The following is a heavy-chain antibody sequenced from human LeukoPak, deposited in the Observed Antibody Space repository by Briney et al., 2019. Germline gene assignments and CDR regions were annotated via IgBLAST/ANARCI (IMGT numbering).Heavy chain of an antibody. D-gene: IGHD2-2*01. J-gene: IGHJ6*02. Sequence: SETLSLTCTVSGGSISSYYWSWIRQPAGKGLEWIGRIYTSGSTNYDPSLKSRVTMSVDTSKNQFSLKLSSVTAADTAVYYCARGEIVVPAAMPAGDYYYGMDVWGQGTTVTVSS. V-gene: IGHV4-4*07. CDR3: ARGEIVVPAAMPAGDYYYGMDV. CDR2: IYTSGST. CDR1: GGSISSYY.